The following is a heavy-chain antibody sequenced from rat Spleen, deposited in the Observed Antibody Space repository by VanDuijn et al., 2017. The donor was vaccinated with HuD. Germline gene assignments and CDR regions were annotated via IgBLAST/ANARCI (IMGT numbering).Heavy chain of an antibody. CDR3: ASGPSTTYYGWFAY. CDR2: IQSGGST. CDR1: GFSLTDYS. V-gene: IGHV2-19*01. J-gene: IGHJ3*01. Sequence: QVQLKESGPGLVQPSQTLSLTCTVSGFSLTDYSVHWVRQPPGKGLEWMGRIQSGGSTDYNSALKSRLSIRRDTSKSQVFLKMISLQTEDTALYFCASGPSTTYYGWFAYWGQGTLVTVSS. D-gene: IGHD1-6*01.